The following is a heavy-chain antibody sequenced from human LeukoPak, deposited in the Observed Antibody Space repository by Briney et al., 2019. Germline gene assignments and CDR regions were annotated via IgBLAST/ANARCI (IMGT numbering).Heavy chain of an antibody. CDR1: GFTFDDYT. V-gene: IGHV3-43*01. CDR2: ISWDGGST. Sequence: GGSLRLSCAASGFTFDDYTMHWVRQAPGKGLEWVSLISWDGGSTYYADSVKGRFTISRDNSKNSLYLQMNSLRTEDTALYYCAKDSLALLLGEYYFDYWGQGTLVTVSS. J-gene: IGHJ4*02. D-gene: IGHD2-15*01. CDR3: AKDSLALLLGEYYFDY.